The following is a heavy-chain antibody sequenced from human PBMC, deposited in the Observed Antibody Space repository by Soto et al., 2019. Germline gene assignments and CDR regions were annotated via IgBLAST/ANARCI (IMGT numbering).Heavy chain of an antibody. J-gene: IGHJ1*01. CDR2: INPSGGT. CDR1: GDTFTSYY. Sequence: ASVKVSCKASGDTFTSYYMHWVRQAPGQGLEWMGIINPSGGTSYAQKFQGRVTMTRDTSTSTVYMELRSLRSDDTAVYYCARSFYYEIFTGYHNLNSDSAQRSPVTVAS. D-gene: IGHD3-9*01. CDR3: ARSFYYEIFTGYHNLNSD. V-gene: IGHV1-46*01.